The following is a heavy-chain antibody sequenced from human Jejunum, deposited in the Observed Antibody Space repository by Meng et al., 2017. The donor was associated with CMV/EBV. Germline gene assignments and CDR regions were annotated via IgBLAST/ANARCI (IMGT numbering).Heavy chain of an antibody. CDR2: INWSGGR. CDR3: ARETIAVREYHYGMDV. CDR1: GFKFDDDG. V-gene: IGHV3-20*03. D-gene: IGHD6-6*01. Sequence: GFKFDDDGMSWVRQAPGKGLEWVSGINWSGGRSYAESVKGRFTISRDNAKNSLYLQMNSVRAEDTALYYCARETIAVREYHYGMDVWGQGTTVTVSS. J-gene: IGHJ6*02.